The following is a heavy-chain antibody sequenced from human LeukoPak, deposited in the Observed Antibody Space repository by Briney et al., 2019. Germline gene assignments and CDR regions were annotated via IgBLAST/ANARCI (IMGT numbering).Heavy chain of an antibody. V-gene: IGHV4-34*01. Sequence: PSETLSLTCAVYGGSFSGYYGSWIRQPPGKGLEWIWEINHSGSTNYNPSLKSRVTISVDTSKNQFSLKLSSVTAADTAVYYCARGGLVIIFDDPFDIWGQGTMVTVSS. CDR2: INHSGST. CDR3: ARGGLVIIFDDPFDI. J-gene: IGHJ3*02. D-gene: IGHD3/OR15-3a*01. CDR1: GGSFSGYY.